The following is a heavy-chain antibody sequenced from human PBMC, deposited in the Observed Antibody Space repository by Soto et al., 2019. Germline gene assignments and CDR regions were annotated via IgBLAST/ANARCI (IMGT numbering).Heavy chain of an antibody. V-gene: IGHV4-31*03. J-gene: IGHJ3*02. CDR3: ARARLRAVYAFDI. D-gene: IGHD5-12*01. CDR2: IYYSGST. Sequence: SETLSLTCTVSVGSVSSGAYYWTWIRQRPGKGLEWIGCIYYSGSTYYSPSLKSRLSISLDTYKNQFSLRLSSVTAADTAMYYCARARLRAVYAFDIWGRGKMVTVSS. CDR1: VGSVSSGAYY.